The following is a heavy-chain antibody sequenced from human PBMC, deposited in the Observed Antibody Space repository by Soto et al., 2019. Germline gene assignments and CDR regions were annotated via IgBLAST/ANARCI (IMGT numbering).Heavy chain of an antibody. D-gene: IGHD3-10*01. V-gene: IGHV1-18*01. J-gene: IGHJ4*02. CDR3: AREVDGDYYGSGSYAPTLDY. CDR2: ISAYNGNT. CDR1: GYTFTSYG. Sequence: QVQLVQSGAEVKKPGASVKVSCKASGYTFTSYGISWVRQAPGQGLERMGWISAYNGNTNYAQKLQGRVTMTTDTSTSTAYMELRSLRSDDTAVYYCAREVDGDYYGSGSYAPTLDYWGQGTLVTVSS.